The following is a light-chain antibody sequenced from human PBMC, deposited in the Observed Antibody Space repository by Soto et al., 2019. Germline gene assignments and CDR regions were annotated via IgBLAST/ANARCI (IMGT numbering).Light chain of an antibody. CDR1: QSISSW. V-gene: IGKV1-5*01. CDR2: DAS. J-gene: IGKJ1*01. Sequence: DIHMTQSPSTLSASVGDRFTITCRASQSISSWLAWYQQKTGKAPKLLIYDASSLESGVPSRFSGSGSGTEFTLTISSLQPDDFATYYCQQYNSYSFGQGTKVDIK. CDR3: QQYNSYS.